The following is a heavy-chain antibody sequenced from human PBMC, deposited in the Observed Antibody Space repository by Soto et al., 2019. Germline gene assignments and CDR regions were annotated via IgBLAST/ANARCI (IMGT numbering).Heavy chain of an antibody. V-gene: IGHV1-46*01. CDR3: ARETARRADFDY. CDR2: INPSGGST. D-gene: IGHD2-21*02. CDR1: GYTFTSYY. Sequence: DSVKVCCKASGYTFTSYYMHWVRQAPGQGLEWMGIINPSGGSTSYAQKFQGRVTMTRDTSTSTVYMELSSLRSEDTAVYYCARETARRADFDYWGQGTLVTVSS. J-gene: IGHJ4*02.